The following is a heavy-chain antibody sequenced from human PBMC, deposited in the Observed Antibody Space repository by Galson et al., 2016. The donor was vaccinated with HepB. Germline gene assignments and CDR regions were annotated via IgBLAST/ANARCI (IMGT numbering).Heavy chain of an antibody. D-gene: IGHD6-19*01. CDR3: TRAKGSGWFGGVDY. CDR1: GGTFSNFA. V-gene: IGHV1-69*13. CDR2: IIPIFGTP. J-gene: IGHJ4*02. Sequence: SVKVSCKASGGTFSNFAFGWVRQAPGQGLEWMGGIIPIFGTPIYAQNFQGRVSITADESTATITMDMSSLRSEDTAIYYCTRAKGSGWFGGVDYWGQGTLVTVSS.